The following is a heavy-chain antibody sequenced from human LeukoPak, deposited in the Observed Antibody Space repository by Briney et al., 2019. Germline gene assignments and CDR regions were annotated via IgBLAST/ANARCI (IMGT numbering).Heavy chain of an antibody. V-gene: IGHV3-21*01. CDR1: GFTFSSYS. Sequence: GGSLRLSCAASGFTFSSYSMNWVRQAPGKGLEWVSSISSSSSYIYYADSVKGRFTISRDNAKNSLYLQMNSLRAEDTAVYYCARDCYYGSGSYGCFDPWGQGTLVTVSS. CDR2: ISSSSSYI. D-gene: IGHD3-10*01. J-gene: IGHJ5*02. CDR3: ARDCYYGSGSYGCFDP.